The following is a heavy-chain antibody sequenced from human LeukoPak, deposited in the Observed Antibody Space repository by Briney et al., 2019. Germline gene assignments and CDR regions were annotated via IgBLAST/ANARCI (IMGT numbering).Heavy chain of an antibody. V-gene: IGHV4-39*01. CDR1: GGSISSSSHY. J-gene: IGHJ4*02. Sequence: SETLSLTCTVSGGSISSSSHYWGWIRQPPGKGLEWIGSMYYSGGTYYNPSLKSRVTISIDTSRNQFSLKLNSVTAADMAVYYCARLVRYCSTNSCYPFDYWGQGTLVTVSS. CDR3: ARLVRYCSTNSCYPFDY. CDR2: MYYSGGT. D-gene: IGHD2-2*01.